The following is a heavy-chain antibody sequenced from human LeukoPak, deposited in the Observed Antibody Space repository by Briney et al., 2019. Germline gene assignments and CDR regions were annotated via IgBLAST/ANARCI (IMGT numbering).Heavy chain of an antibody. D-gene: IGHD2-8*01. CDR1: GDSIRNYY. J-gene: IGHJ4*02. CDR2: IYYSGST. V-gene: IGHV4-59*04. Sequence: SETLSLTCTVSGDSIRNYYWSWIRQPAGKGLEWIGYIYYSGSTYYNPSLKSRVTMSVDTSKNQFSLKLSSVTAVDTAVYYCARRAPMVSYFDYWGQGTLVTVSS. CDR3: ARRAPMVSYFDY.